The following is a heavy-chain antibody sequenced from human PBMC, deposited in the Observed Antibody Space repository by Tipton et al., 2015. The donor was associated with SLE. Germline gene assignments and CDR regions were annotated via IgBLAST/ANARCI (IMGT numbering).Heavy chain of an antibody. CDR1: GGSFSGYY. CDR3: ARDGDGYNGGGLDY. D-gene: IGHD5-24*01. V-gene: IGHV4-4*07. J-gene: IGHJ4*02. CDR2: IYTSGST. Sequence: TLSLTCAVYGGSFSGYYWSWIRQPAGKGLEWIGRIYTSGSTNYNPSLKGRVTISVDTSKNQFSLKLSSVTAADTAVYYCARDGDGYNGGGLDYWGQGTLVTVSS.